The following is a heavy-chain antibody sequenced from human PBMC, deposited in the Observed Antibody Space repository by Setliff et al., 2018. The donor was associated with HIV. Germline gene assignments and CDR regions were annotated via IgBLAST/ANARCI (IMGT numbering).Heavy chain of an antibody. V-gene: IGHV1-18*01. CDR3: ARARLQGIVTAVGPRDNCLDP. J-gene: IGHJ5*02. D-gene: IGHD1-26*01. Sequence: ASVKVSCKASGYSFINYGISWVRQAPGQGLEWMGWISAYNGNTGYAPRLLGRVTMTTDTSTSTAYMELRSLGSDDTAVYYCARARLQGIVTAVGPRDNCLDPWGQGTRGTVSS. CDR2: ISAYNGNT. CDR1: GYSFINYG.